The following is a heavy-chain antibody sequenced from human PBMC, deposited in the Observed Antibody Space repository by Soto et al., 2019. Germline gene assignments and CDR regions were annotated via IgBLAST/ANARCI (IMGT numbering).Heavy chain of an antibody. J-gene: IGHJ4*02. CDR2: IYYSGST. D-gene: IGHD3-16*02. CDR3: ASPRLGELSVDY. Sequence: QVQLQESGPGLVKPSETLSLTCTVSGGSVSSGSYYWSWIRQPPGKGLEWIGYIYYSGSTNYNPSHKRRVTISVDTSKNQFSLKLSSVTAADTAVYYCASPRLGELSVDYWGQGTLVTVSS. CDR1: GGSVSSGSYY. V-gene: IGHV4-61*01.